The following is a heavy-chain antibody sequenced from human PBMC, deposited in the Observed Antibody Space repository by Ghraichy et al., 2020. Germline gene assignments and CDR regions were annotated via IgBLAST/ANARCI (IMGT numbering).Heavy chain of an antibody. CDR1: GGSISSYY. V-gene: IGHV4-59*08. J-gene: IGHJ4*02. Sequence: SETLSLTCTVSGGSISSYYWSWIRQPPGKGLEWIGYIYYSGSTNYNPSLKSRVTISVDTSKNQFSLKLSSVTAADTAVYYCAGRSLGSYSCRRGGCVDYWGQGTLVTVSS. CDR2: IYYSGST. CDR3: AGRSLGSYSCRRGGCVDY. D-gene: IGHD4-23*01.